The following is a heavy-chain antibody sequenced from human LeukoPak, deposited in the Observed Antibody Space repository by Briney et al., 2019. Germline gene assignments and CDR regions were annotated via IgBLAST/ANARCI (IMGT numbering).Heavy chain of an antibody. CDR3: AKDYRPHDFWSGLVDY. J-gene: IGHJ4*02. CDR1: GFTFSSHG. V-gene: IGHV3-23*01. D-gene: IGHD3-3*01. CDR2: ISPSGDIL. Sequence: PPGGSLRLSCAASGFTFSSHGMNWGRQAPGKGLEWVSGISPSGDILYYADSVKGQFTISRDNSKNTLYLQMNSLRAEDTAVYYCAKDYRPHDFWSGLVDYWGQGTLVTVSS.